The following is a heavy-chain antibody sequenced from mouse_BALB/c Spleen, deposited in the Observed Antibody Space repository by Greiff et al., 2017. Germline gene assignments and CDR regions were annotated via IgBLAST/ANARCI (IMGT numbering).Heavy chain of an antibody. CDR2: IRNKANGYTT. CDR1: GFTFTDYY. V-gene: IGHV7-3*02. D-gene: IGHD2-4*01. J-gene: IGHJ4*01. CDR3: ARKGDYYDDAMDY. Sequence: EVQVVESGGGLVQPGGSLRLSCATSGFTFTDYYMSWVRQPPGKALEWLGFIRNKANGYTTEYSASVKGRFTISRDNSQSILYLQMNTLRAEDSATYYCARKGDYYDDAMDYWGQGTSVTVSS.